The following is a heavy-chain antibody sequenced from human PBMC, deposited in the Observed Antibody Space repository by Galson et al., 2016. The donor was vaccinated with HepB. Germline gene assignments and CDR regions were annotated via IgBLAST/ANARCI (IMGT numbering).Heavy chain of an antibody. CDR2: LAYDGVTK. J-gene: IGHJ4*02. D-gene: IGHD2-2*03. CDR1: GFNFRQYG. Sequence: SLRLSCAVSGFNFRQYGMNWVRQRPHRALEGVAVLAYDGVTKHTVEGRFTLSRDISRNTLYLQMRSLRVEDTAVYYCVTVDLDYWGQGTPVIVSS. V-gene: IGHV3-30*03. CDR3: VTVDLDY.